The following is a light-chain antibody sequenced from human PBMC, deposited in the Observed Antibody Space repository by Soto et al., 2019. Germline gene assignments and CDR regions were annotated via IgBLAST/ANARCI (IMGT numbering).Light chain of an antibody. V-gene: IGLV1-40*01. Sequence: QSLLTQPPSVSGAPGHRVTISCTGSSSNLGAGYDVHWYQQLPGTAPRLLIYGNNNRPSGVPDRFSGSRSGTSASLAITGLQAEDEADYYCQSYENSLGATYVFGTGTKLTVL. CDR2: GNN. CDR3: QSYENSLGATYV. J-gene: IGLJ1*01. CDR1: SSNLGAGYD.